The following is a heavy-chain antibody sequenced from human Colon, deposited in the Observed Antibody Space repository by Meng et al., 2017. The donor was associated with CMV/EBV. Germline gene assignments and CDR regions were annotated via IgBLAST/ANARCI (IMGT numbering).Heavy chain of an antibody. CDR3: AREGTGYSSSWYGNWFDP. D-gene: IGHD6-13*01. V-gene: IGHV6-1*01. J-gene: IGHJ5*02. CDR2: TYYRSKWYN. Sequence: SNSAAWNWIRQSPSRGLELLGRTYYRSKWYNDYAVSVKSRITINPDTSKNQFSLQLNSVTPEDTAVYYCAREGTGYSSSWYGNWFDPWGQGTLVTVSS. CDR1: SNSAA.